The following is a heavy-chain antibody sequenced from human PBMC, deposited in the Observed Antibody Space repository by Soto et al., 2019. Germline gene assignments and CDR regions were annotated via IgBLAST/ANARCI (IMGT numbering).Heavy chain of an antibody. J-gene: IGHJ5*01. D-gene: IGHD3-10*01. V-gene: IGHV4-30-4*01. CDR1: GYSISTADYY. CDR3: SSFGVSSKNWFDS. Sequence: SETLSLTCTVSGYSISTADYYRSWIRQPPGKGLEWIGSIDYRGNTYYNPSLKSRLTISLDTSKSQFSLKLSSVSAADTAVYYGSSFGVSSKNWFDSWGLGTLVTVSS. CDR2: IDYRGNT.